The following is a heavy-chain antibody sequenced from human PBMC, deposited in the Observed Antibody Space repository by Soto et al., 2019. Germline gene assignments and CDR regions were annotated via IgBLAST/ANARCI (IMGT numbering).Heavy chain of an antibody. Sequence: QLQLQESGSGLVKPSQTLSLTCGISGGSISGSTYSWNWIRQPPGKGLEWIGHIYHSGVTNYNPSLKSRVTISVDRFKNEFSLKLSSVTAADTAVYYCARGSNRNGYYEGFDNWGQGTLATVSS. CDR1: GGSISGSTYS. J-gene: IGHJ5*02. CDR3: ARGSNRNGYYEGFDN. CDR2: IYHSGVT. V-gene: IGHV4-30-2*01. D-gene: IGHD3-22*01.